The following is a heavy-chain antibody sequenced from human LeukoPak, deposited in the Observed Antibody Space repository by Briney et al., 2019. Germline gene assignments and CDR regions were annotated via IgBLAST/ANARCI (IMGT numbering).Heavy chain of an antibody. Sequence: SETLSLTCTVSGGSISSYYWSWIRQPPGKGLEWIGYIYYSGSTNHNPSLKSRVTISVDTSKNQFSLKLSSVTAADTAVYYCARGNWYFDLWGRGTLVTVSS. CDR1: GGSISSYY. CDR2: IYYSGST. J-gene: IGHJ2*01. V-gene: IGHV4-59*01. CDR3: ARGNWYFDL.